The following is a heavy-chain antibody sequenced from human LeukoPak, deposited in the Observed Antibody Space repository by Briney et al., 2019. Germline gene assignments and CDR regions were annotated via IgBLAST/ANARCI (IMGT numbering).Heavy chain of an antibody. Sequence: GGSLRLSCAASGFTFSNYAMHWVRQAPGKGLEWVAVISYDGSKKYYADSEKGRFTISRDNSKNTLYLQMNSLRAEDTAVYYCASDTIDFDYWGQGTLVTVSS. CDR1: GFTFSNYA. D-gene: IGHD3-3*01. CDR2: ISYDGSKK. V-gene: IGHV3-30*04. CDR3: ASDTIDFDY. J-gene: IGHJ4*02.